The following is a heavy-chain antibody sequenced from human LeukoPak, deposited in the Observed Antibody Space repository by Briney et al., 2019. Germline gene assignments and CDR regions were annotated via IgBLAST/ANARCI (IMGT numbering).Heavy chain of an antibody. J-gene: IGHJ4*02. CDR1: GFAFSSYA. CDR3: VQSTAWYRSSWYLIY. V-gene: IGHV3-23*01. CDR2: IGSGSGGRT. D-gene: IGHD6-13*01. Sequence: GGSLRLSCAASGFAFSSYAMTWVCQAPGKGLEWVSGIGSGSGGRTYYADSVKGRFSISRDNSRDTLNLQMNSLRAEDTAIYYCVQSTAWYRSSWYLIYWGQGILVTVSS.